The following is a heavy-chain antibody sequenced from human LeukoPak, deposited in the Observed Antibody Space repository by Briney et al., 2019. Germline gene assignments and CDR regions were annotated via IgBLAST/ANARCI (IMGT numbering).Heavy chain of an antibody. V-gene: IGHV1-8*01. Sequence: ASVKVSCQCSGYTFTSYDIDGVRQATGQGLEWMGWMNPNWGNTGYAQKFQGRVTMTRNTSLSTAYIELSSLRSEDTAVYYCARGERFYGSGKTPFDIWGQGTMVTVSS. CDR2: MNPNWGNT. CDR3: ARGERFYGSGKTPFDI. J-gene: IGHJ3*02. CDR1: GYTFTSYD. D-gene: IGHD3-10*01.